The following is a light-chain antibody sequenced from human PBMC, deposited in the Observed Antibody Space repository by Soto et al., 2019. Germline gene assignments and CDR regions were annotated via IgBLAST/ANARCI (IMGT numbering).Light chain of an antibody. Sequence: QSVLTQPTSASGTPGQTVTISCSGGTSNIGSHFVNWYQQLPGTAPKLLIDKKNRRPSGVPDRFSGSKSGTSASLAISGLRSEDEADYYCATWDDSLSCPVFGGGTKLTVL. CDR1: TSNIGSHF. V-gene: IGLV1-47*01. CDR3: ATWDDSLSCPV. CDR2: KKN. J-gene: IGLJ2*01.